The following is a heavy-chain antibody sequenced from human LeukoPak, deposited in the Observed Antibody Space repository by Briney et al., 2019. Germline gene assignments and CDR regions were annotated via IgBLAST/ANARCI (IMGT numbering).Heavy chain of an antibody. Sequence: SVKVSCKASGGTFSSYAISWVRQAPGQGLEWMGGIIPIVGTANYAQKFQGRVTITADESTSTAYMELSSLRSEDTAVYYCARAHEPRSDDYVWGSYRQIPAAFDIWGQGTMVTVSS. V-gene: IGHV1-69*01. CDR3: ARAHEPRSDDYVWGSYRQIPAAFDI. D-gene: IGHD3-16*02. J-gene: IGHJ3*02. CDR2: IIPIVGTA. CDR1: GGTFSSYA.